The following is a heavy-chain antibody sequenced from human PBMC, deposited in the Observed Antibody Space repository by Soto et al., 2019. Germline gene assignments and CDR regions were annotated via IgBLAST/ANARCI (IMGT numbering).Heavy chain of an antibody. J-gene: IGHJ4*02. D-gene: IGHD3-3*01. CDR3: ARGNIKTFGVLITIPFDY. V-gene: IGHV3-33*01. Sequence: GSLRLSCAASGFIFSDFGMHWVRQAPGKGLEWVAVIWSDGSIKYYADSVKGRFSISRDNDNDTLYLRMDSLRADDTAVYYCARGNIKTFGVLITIPFDYWGQGTLVTVS. CDR2: IWSDGSIK. CDR1: GFIFSDFG.